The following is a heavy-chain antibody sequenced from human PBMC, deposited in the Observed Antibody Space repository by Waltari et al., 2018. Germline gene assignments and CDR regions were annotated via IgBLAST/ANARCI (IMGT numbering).Heavy chain of an antibody. CDR2: IRTKPNNYAT. CDR3: SGDSSGYKFDY. J-gene: IGHJ4*02. D-gene: IGHD3-22*01. Sequence: EVQLVESGGGLVQPGGSLKLSCAASGFTFSASAMNWVRQASGKGLEWVGRIRTKPNNYATAYAASVRGRFTISRDDSKNTAYLQMNSLKTEDTAVYYCSGDSSGYKFDYWGQGTLVTVSS. V-gene: IGHV3-73*02. CDR1: GFTFSASA.